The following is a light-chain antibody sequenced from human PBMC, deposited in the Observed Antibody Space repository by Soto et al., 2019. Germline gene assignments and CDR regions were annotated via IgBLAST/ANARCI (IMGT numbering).Light chain of an antibody. V-gene: IGKV3-15*01. CDR3: HQYNNWPPWT. CDR2: GAS. Sequence: IVMTQSPATLSVSPGERATHSSRASQSVSSNLAWYQQKPGQAPRLLIYGASTRATGIPARFSGSGSGTEFTLTISSLQSEDFAVYYCHQYNNWPPWTVGQGTKVEIK. J-gene: IGKJ1*01. CDR1: QSVSSN.